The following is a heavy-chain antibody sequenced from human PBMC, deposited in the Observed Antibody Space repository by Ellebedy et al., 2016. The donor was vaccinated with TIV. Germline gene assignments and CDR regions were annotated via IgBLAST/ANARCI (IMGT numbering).Heavy chain of an antibody. Sequence: SETLSLTCTVSGYSISSGYYWGWIRQPPGKGLEWIGSIYHSGSTYYNPSLKSRVTISVDTSKNQFSLKLSSVTAADTAVYYCARVARYDFWSGYNDYWGQGTLVTVSS. D-gene: IGHD3-3*01. J-gene: IGHJ4*02. CDR3: ARVARYDFWSGYNDY. CDR2: IYHSGST. CDR1: GYSISSGYY. V-gene: IGHV4-38-2*02.